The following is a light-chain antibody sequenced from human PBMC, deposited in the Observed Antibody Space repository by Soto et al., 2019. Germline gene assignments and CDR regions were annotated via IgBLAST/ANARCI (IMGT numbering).Light chain of an antibody. J-gene: IGLJ2*01. CDR2: SNN. CDR3: AAWDDSLHGPV. V-gene: IGLV1-44*01. Sequence: QSVLTQPPSASGTPGQTVTISCSGSSSNIGSNTVTWYQQLPGTAPKLLIYSNNQRPSGVPDRFSGSKSGTSASLAISGLQSEDEADYYCAAWDDSLHGPVFGGGTKLTVL. CDR1: SSNIGSNT.